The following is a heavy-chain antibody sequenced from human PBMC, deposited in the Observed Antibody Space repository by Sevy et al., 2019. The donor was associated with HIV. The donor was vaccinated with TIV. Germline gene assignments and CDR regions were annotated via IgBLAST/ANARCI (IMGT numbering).Heavy chain of an antibody. V-gene: IGHV1-2*02. CDR3: ARDHAYYYDSSGYNGGDY. CDR1: GYTFTGYY. D-gene: IGHD3-22*01. CDR2: INPNSGGT. J-gene: IGHJ4*02. Sequence: ASVKVSCKASGYTFTGYYMHWVRQAPGQGLEWMGWINPNSGGTNYAQKFQGRVTMTRDTSISTAYMELSRLRSDDTAVYYCARDHAYYYDSSGYNGGDYWGQGTLDTVSS.